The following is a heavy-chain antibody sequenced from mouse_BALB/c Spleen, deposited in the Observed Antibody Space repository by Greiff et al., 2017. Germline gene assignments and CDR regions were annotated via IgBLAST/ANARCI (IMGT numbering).Heavy chain of an antibody. CDR2: ISSGSSTI. CDR3: ARLGYEGAMDY. V-gene: IGHV5-17*02. Sequence: EVQRVESGGGLVQPGGSRKLSCAASGFTFSSFGMHWVRQAPEKGLEWVAYISSGSSTIYYADTVKGRFTISRDNPKNTLFLQMTSLRSEDTAMYYCARLGYEGAMDYWGQGTSVTVSS. D-gene: IGHD3-1*01. J-gene: IGHJ4*01. CDR1: GFTFSSFG.